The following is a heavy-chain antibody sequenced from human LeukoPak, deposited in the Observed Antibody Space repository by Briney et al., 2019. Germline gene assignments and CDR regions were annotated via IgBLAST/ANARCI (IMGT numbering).Heavy chain of an antibody. D-gene: IGHD6-13*01. J-gene: IGHJ3*02. V-gene: IGHV1-69*01. CDR3: SRVVGIAAAAADAFDI. CDR1: GRTFSSYA. Sequence: SVKVSCKASGRTFSSYAISWVRQAPGQGLEWMGGIIPIFGTANYAQKFQGRVTITADESTSTAYMELSSLRSEDTAVYYCSRVVGIAAAAADAFDIWGQGTMVTVSS. CDR2: IIPIFGTA.